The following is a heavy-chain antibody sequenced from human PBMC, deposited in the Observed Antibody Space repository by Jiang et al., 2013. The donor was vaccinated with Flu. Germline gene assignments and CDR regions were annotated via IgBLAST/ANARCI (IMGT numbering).Heavy chain of an antibody. CDR3: ARQGYYSPYAFDI. CDR1: GGSINRSSYY. Sequence: PGLVKPSETLSLTCTVSGGSINRSSYYWGWIRQPPGKGLEWIGSFYYSGSTYDNPSLKSRVTIPVDTSKNQFSLKLTSVTAADTAVYYCARQGYYSPYAFDIWGQGTMVTVSS. D-gene: IGHD2-21*01. J-gene: IGHJ3*02. CDR2: FYYSGST. V-gene: IGHV4-39*01.